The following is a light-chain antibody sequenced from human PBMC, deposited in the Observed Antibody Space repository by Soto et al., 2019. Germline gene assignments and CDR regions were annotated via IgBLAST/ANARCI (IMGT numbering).Light chain of an antibody. CDR3: QQYGSSPIT. CDR1: QGVSRS. CDR2: GAS. J-gene: IGKJ5*01. V-gene: IGKV3-20*01. Sequence: EIVLTQSPGPLSWSPGARAPLSCRASQGVSRSVAWYQQTPGQAPRLLIYGASSRATGIPDRFSGSGSGTDFTLTISRLEPEEFAVYYCQQYGSSPITFGQGTRLEIK.